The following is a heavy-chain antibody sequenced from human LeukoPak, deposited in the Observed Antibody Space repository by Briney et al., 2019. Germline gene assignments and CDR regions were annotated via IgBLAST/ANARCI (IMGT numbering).Heavy chain of an antibody. D-gene: IGHD2-8*02. CDR3: GDDEFVASDFTGAFDI. J-gene: IGHJ3*02. CDR2: ISWNSGSI. Sequence: PGGSLRLSCAASGFTFDNYAMHWVRQAPGKGLEWVSGISWNSGSIGYADSVKGRFTISRDNAKNSLYLQMNSLRTEDMALYYCGDDEFVASDFTGAFDIWGQGKMVTVSS. V-gene: IGHV3-9*03. CDR1: GFTFDNYA.